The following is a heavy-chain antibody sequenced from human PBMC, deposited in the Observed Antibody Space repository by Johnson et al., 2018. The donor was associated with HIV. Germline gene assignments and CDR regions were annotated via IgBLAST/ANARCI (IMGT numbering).Heavy chain of an antibody. J-gene: IGHJ3*02. V-gene: IGHV3-23*04. CDR3: ARECSRTRLTYGFEI. Sequence: VQLVESGGGLVQPGGSLRLSCVASGFTFSSYAMSWVRQAPGKGLEWVSTIVGSGGSTYYADSVKGRFTISRDNSKNTLYLQMNSLRADDTAIYYCARECSRTRLTYGFEIWGQGTMVTVSS. CDR2: IVGSGGST. D-gene: IGHD2-2*01. CDR1: GFTFSSYA.